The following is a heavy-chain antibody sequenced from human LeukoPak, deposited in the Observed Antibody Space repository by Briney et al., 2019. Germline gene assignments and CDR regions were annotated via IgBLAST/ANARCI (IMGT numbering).Heavy chain of an antibody. V-gene: IGHV4-61*02. J-gene: IGHJ4*02. CDR3: AQGGWYYYDSSGYYTDY. CDR2: IYTSGST. D-gene: IGHD3-22*01. CDR1: GGSISSGSYY. Sequence: PSQTLSLTCTVSGGSISSGSYYWSWIRQPAGKGLEWIGRIYTSGSTNYNPSLKSRVTISVDTSKNQFSLKLSSVTAADTAVYYCAQGGWYYYDSSGYYTDYWGQGTLVTVSS.